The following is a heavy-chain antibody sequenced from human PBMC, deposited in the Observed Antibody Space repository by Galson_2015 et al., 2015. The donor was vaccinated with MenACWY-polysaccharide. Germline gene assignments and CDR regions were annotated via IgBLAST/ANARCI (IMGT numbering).Heavy chain of an antibody. CDR3: ARDRPDCSVGTCLPGNYFDY. J-gene: IGHJ4*02. D-gene: IGHD2-15*01. Sequence: SLRLSCAASGITFSRDGFHWVRQAPGKGLEWVAVSRSHNSKQFYADSVKGRFTVSRDESTSTLYLQMDSLRPEDTAVYYCARDRPDCSVGTCLPGNYFDYWGQGTLVTVS. V-gene: IGHV3-30-3*01. CDR2: SRSHNSKQ. CDR1: GITFSRDG.